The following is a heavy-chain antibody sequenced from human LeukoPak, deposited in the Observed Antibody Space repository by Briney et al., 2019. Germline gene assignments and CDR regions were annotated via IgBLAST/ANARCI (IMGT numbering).Heavy chain of an antibody. Sequence: KPSETLSLTCTVSGGSVSSGSYYWSWIRQPPGKGLEWIGYIYYSGSTDYNPSLKSRVTISVDTSKNQFSLKLSSVTAADTAVYYCARGEHIAVAGTSLWDQGTLVTVSS. CDR2: IYYSGST. CDR1: GGSVSSGSYY. V-gene: IGHV4-61*01. J-gene: IGHJ4*02. D-gene: IGHD6-19*01. CDR3: ARGEHIAVAGTSL.